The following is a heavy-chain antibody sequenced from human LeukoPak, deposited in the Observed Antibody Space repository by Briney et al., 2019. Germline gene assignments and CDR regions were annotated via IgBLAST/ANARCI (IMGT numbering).Heavy chain of an antibody. D-gene: IGHD3-10*01. CDR3: AKDQITMVRGVLAYYFDY. CDR2: ISWNSGSI. V-gene: IGHV3-9*01. Sequence: GGSLRLSCAASGFTFDDYAMHWVRQAPGKGLEWVSGISWNSGSIGYADSVKGRFTISRDNAKNSLYLQMNSLRAEDTAVYYCAKDQITMVRGVLAYYFDYWGQGTLVTVSS. J-gene: IGHJ4*02. CDR1: GFTFDDYA.